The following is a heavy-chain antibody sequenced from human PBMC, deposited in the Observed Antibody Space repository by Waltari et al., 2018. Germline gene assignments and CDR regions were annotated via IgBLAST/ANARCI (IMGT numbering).Heavy chain of an antibody. CDR1: GFTLSSFW. J-gene: IGHJ4*02. CDR2: IKKDGSEK. CDR3: ATSGWYCFDY. V-gene: IGHV3-7*01. Sequence: VQLVESGGGLVQPGGSLRLSGAASGFTLSSFWMNWVRQTPGKGLEWVAGIKKDGSEKYYADSVKGRFTISRDNAKNSLYLQMNSLRAEDTAVYYCATSGWYCFDYWGQGTLVTVSS. D-gene: IGHD6-19*01.